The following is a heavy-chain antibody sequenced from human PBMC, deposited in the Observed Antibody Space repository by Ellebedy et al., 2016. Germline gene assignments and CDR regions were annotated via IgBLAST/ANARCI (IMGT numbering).Heavy chain of an antibody. CDR2: ISWNSGSI. Sequence: SLKISCAASGFTFDDYAMHWVRQAPGKGLEWVSGISWNSGSIGYADSVKGRFTISRDNAKNSLYLQMNSLRAEDTALYYCAKDDIVVVPAAVRYYYYGMDVWGQGTTVTVSS. CDR3: AKDDIVVVPAAVRYYYYGMDV. J-gene: IGHJ6*02. V-gene: IGHV3-9*01. CDR1: GFTFDDYA. D-gene: IGHD2-2*01.